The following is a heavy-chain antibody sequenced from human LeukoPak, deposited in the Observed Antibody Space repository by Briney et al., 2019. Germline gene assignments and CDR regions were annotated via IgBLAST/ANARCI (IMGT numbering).Heavy chain of an antibody. J-gene: IGHJ5*02. Sequence: SVKVSCKASGGTFSSYAISWVRQAPGQGLEWMGGIIPIFGTANYAQKFQGRVTITADESTSTAYMELSSLRSEDTAVYFCTTEWAFRALWSWGQGTLVTVSS. CDR1: GGTFSSYA. D-gene: IGHD2-21*01. CDR3: TTEWAFRALWS. CDR2: IIPIFGTA. V-gene: IGHV1-69*13.